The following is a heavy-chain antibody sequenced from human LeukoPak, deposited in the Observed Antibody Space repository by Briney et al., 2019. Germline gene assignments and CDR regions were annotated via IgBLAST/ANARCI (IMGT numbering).Heavy chain of an antibody. CDR1: GLTFSGSA. Sequence: GGSLRLSCAASGLTFSGSAMHWVRQAPGKGLEWVSYISSSGSTIYYADSVKGRFTISRDNAKNSLYLQMNSLRAEDTAVYYCARQDYYDSSGYPNWGQGTLVTVSS. CDR2: ISSSGSTI. V-gene: IGHV3-48*04. CDR3: ARQDYYDSSGYPN. D-gene: IGHD3-22*01. J-gene: IGHJ4*02.